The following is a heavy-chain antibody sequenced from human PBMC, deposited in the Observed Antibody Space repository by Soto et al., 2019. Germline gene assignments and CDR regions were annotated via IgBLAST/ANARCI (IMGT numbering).Heavy chain of an antibody. V-gene: IGHV3-7*01. CDR1: GFTFSNYW. J-gene: IGHJ4*02. CDR3: ARDINPDF. Sequence: EVQLVESGGDLVQPGGSLRLSCAASGFTFSNYWMTWVRQAPGKGLEWVANIKEDGSEKYYVDSVKGRFTVSRDNANNSLCLQMNSLRAEDTAVYYCARDINPDFWGQGTLVTVSS. CDR2: IKEDGSEK. D-gene: IGHD3-10*01.